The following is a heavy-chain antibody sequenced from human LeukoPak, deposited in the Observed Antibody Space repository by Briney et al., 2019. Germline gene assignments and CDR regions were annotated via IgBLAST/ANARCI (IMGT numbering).Heavy chain of an antibody. CDR2: VRGSESGT. J-gene: IGHJ4*02. CDR3: AKNRGGSYYSGSDY. CDR1: GFTFSSYA. D-gene: IGHD1-26*01. Sequence: GVALRLSCAASGFTFSSYAMKGVRQAPGKGREGGAAVRGSESGTSYADSVKGRFAISRDNSKNTLYLQMNSLRAEDTAVYYCAKNRGGSYYSGSDYWGQGTLVTVSS. V-gene: IGHV3-23*01.